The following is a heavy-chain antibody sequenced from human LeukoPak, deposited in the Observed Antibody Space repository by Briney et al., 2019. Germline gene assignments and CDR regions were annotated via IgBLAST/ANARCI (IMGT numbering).Heavy chain of an antibody. V-gene: IGHV4-31*03. CDR2: IYYSGDT. CDR1: GGSIGDDTYY. J-gene: IGHJ4*02. Sequence: SETLSLTCTVSGGSIGDDTYYWSWIRQHPGKGLEWIGYIYYSGDTHYNPSLESRVTISVDTSKNQVSLELTSVTAADTAVYYCARDGTDSSGYYFGYWGQGTLVTVSS. CDR3: ARDGTDSSGYYFGY. D-gene: IGHD3-22*01.